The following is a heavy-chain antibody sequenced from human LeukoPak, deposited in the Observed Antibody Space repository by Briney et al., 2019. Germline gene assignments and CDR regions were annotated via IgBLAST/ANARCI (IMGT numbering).Heavy chain of an antibody. CDR1: GFTFSTYS. J-gene: IGHJ4*02. CDR2: ISSSSSTI. D-gene: IGHD5-24*01. CDR3: ARASFQRWLQLGVD. V-gene: IGHV3-48*02. Sequence: GGSLRLSCTASGFTFSTYSMNWVRQAPGKGLEWVSYISSSSSTIYYADSVKGRFTISRDNAKNSLYLQMNSLRDEDTAVYYCARASFQRWLQLGVDWGQGTLVTVSS.